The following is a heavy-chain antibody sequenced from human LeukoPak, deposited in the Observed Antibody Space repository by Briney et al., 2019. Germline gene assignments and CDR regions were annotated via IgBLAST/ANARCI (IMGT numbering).Heavy chain of an antibody. Sequence: SGGSLRLSCSASGFTFSTYAMHWVRQAPGKGLEWGAVIAYDGSNKYYADSVKGRFTISRDNSKNTLYLQMNSLRAEDTAVYYCARAAEYSSSSIGFDPPFDYWGQGTLVTVSS. CDR3: ARAAEYSSSSIGFDPPFDY. D-gene: IGHD6-6*01. V-gene: IGHV3-30*04. J-gene: IGHJ4*02. CDR2: IAYDGSNK. CDR1: GFTFSTYA.